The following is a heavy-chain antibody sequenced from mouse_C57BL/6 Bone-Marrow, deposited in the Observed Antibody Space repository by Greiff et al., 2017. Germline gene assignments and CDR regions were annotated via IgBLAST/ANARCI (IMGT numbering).Heavy chain of an antibody. Sequence: QVQLKQPGAELVKPGASVKLSCKASGYTFTSYWMQWVKQRPGQGLEWIGEIDPADSYTNYNKKFKGKATLTVDTSSSTAYMQLSSLTSEDSAVYYCARSDGYDEGGFDYWGQGTTLTVSS. D-gene: IGHD2-2*01. CDR2: IDPADSYT. J-gene: IGHJ2*01. V-gene: IGHV1-50*01. CDR3: ARSDGYDEGGFDY. CDR1: GYTFTSYW.